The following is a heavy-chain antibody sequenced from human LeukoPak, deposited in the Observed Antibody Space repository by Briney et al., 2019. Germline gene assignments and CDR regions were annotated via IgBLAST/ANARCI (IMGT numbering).Heavy chain of an antibody. Sequence: GGSLRLSCAASGFTVSSNYMSWVRQAPGKGLEWVSVIYSGGSTYYADSVKGRFTISRDNSKNTLYLQMNSLRAEDTAVYYCARGPDYYGSGSYYNLREAVDYYYYMDVWGKGTTVTVSS. J-gene: IGHJ6*03. CDR1: GFTVSSNY. CDR3: ARGPDYYGSGSYYNLREAVDYYYYMDV. V-gene: IGHV3-53*01. D-gene: IGHD3-10*01. CDR2: IYSGGST.